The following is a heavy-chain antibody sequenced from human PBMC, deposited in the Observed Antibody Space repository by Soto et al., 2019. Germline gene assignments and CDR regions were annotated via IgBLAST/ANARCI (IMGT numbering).Heavy chain of an antibody. CDR3: ARAGGDYTGFDY. CDR1: GGSISSGDYY. D-gene: IGHD4-17*01. Sequence: QVQLQESGPGLVKPSQTLSLTCTVSGGSISSGDYYWSWIRQPPGKGLEWMGYIYYSGSTYYNPSLNSRVTLSVDTSKNQFSLKLSSVTAADTAVYYCARAGGDYTGFDYWGQGTLVTVSS. V-gene: IGHV4-30-4*01. J-gene: IGHJ4*02. CDR2: IYYSGST.